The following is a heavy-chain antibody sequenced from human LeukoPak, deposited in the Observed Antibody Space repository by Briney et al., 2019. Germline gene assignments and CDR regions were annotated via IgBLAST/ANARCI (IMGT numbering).Heavy chain of an antibody. CDR1: GYLVTKYG. V-gene: IGHV1-18*01. CDR2: VSGYNGNT. Sequence: ASVNVSCKVSGYLVTKYGFSWVRQAPGQGLEWVGWVSGYNGNTNYAQRFHDRVLMTTDTATSTVYMELKSLTSDDTAVYFCAITGYSSDWYAKSWGHGALVTVSS. CDR3: AITGYSSDWYAKS. D-gene: IGHD6-19*01. J-gene: IGHJ4*01.